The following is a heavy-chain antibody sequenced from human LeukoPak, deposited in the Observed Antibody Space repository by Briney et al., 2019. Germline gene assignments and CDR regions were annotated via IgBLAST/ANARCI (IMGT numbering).Heavy chain of an antibody. D-gene: IGHD3-9*01. Sequence: AETLSLTCTVSGASISRYYLSWLRQPPGKGLEWIGYIYYSGSTTYNASLKSRVTISIGTSKNQFSLKLSSVTAADTAVYYCARTYYDLLTGFYSDYWGQGTLVTVSS. V-gene: IGHV4-59*08. CDR2: IYYSGST. CDR3: ARTYYDLLTGFYSDY. CDR1: GASISRYY. J-gene: IGHJ4*02.